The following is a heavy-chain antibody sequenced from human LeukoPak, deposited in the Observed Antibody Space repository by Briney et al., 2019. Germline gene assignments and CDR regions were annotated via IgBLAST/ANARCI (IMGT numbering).Heavy chain of an antibody. V-gene: IGHV4-61*02. J-gene: IGHJ6*02. D-gene: IGHD2-15*01. Sequence: PSQTLSLTCTVSGGSISSGSYYWSWIRQPAGKGLEWIGRIYTSGSTNYNPSLKSRVTISVDTSKNQFSLKLSSVTAADTAVYYCARHTPPGRPYGMDVWGQGTTVTVSS. CDR3: ARHTPPGRPYGMDV. CDR1: GGSISSGSYY. CDR2: IYTSGST.